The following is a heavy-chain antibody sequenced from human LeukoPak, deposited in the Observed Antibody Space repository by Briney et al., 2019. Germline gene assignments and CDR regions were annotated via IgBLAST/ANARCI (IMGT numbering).Heavy chain of an antibody. CDR2: IYSIGDT. Sequence: PGGSLRLSCAASGFTVNTNYMTWVRQAPGKGLEWVSIIYSIGDTYYADSVKGRFTISRDNSKNTLYLQMSSLRAEDTAIYYCATTSFFLYAVDVWGPGTTVTVSS. V-gene: IGHV3-53*01. J-gene: IGHJ6*02. CDR1: GFTVNTNY. CDR3: ATTSFFLYAVDV. D-gene: IGHD3-3*01.